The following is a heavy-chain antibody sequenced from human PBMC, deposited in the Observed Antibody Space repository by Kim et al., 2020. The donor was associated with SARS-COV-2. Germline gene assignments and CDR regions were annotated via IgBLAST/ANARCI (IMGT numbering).Heavy chain of an antibody. Sequence: SETLSLTCTVSGGSISSSSYYWGWIRQPPGKGLEWIGSIYYSGSTYYNPSLKSRVTISVDTSKNQFSLKLSSVTAADTAVYYCARTITMIVVVRHDETEYYFDYWGQGTLVTVSS. D-gene: IGHD3-22*01. J-gene: IGHJ4*02. CDR2: IYYSGST. CDR3: ARTITMIVVVRHDETEYYFDY. V-gene: IGHV4-39*07. CDR1: GGSISSSSYY.